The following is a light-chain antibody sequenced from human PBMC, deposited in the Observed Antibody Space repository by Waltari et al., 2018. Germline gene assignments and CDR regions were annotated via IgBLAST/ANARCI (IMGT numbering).Light chain of an antibody. Sequence: QSALTQPASVSGSPGQSITISCTGTSSDVGGYNYVSWYQQHPGKVPKPLIFDGSNPTPGVSNRFSGSESVNTASLTISGLQAEDESDYYCCSFTSRSTWVFGGGTKLTVL. J-gene: IGLJ3*02. CDR1: SSDVGGYNY. CDR3: CSFTSRSTWV. V-gene: IGLV2-14*01. CDR2: DGS.